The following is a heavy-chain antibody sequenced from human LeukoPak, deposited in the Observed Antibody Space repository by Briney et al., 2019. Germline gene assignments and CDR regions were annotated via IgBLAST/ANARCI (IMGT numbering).Heavy chain of an antibody. CDR2: ISYSGSA. D-gene: IGHD1-1*01. CDR1: GGSVSSGLNK. V-gene: IGHV4-61*01. J-gene: IGHJ4*02. CDR3: ARFDANWRRFDY. Sequence: PSETLSLPCTVSGGSVSSGLNKWSWIRPPPGKELEWIGDISYSGSASYNPSLRSRVTISIDTSTNQFSLTLGSVTAADTAVYYCARFDANWRRFDYWGQGTLVTVSS.